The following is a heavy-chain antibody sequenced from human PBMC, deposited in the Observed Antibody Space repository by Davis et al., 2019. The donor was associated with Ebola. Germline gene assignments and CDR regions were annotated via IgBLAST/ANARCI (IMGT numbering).Heavy chain of an antibody. CDR2: ISSSSSYI. Sequence: GESLKISCAASGFTFSSYSMNWVRQAPGKGLEWVSSISSSSSYIYYADSVKGRFTISRDNAKNSLYLQMNSLRAEDTAVYYCAREKGITGTTWGQGTLVTVSS. V-gene: IGHV3-21*01. D-gene: IGHD1-7*01. CDR3: AREKGITGTT. CDR1: GFTFSSYS. J-gene: IGHJ5*02.